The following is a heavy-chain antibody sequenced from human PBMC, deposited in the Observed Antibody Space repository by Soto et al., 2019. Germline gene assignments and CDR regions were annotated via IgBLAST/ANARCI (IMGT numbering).Heavy chain of an antibody. J-gene: IGHJ4*02. D-gene: IGHD5-18*01. V-gene: IGHV3-30*18. CDR3: AKALTGYNYASFDF. Sequence: QVQLVESGGGVVQPGRSLRLSRAASGFMFSSYGMHWVRQAPGKGLEWVSAVSSDGNNKDYTDSVKGRFTISRDNSKNTLYLQMNSLRPEDTAVYFCAKALTGYNYASFDFWGQGTLVTVSS. CDR2: VSSDGNNK. CDR1: GFMFSSYG.